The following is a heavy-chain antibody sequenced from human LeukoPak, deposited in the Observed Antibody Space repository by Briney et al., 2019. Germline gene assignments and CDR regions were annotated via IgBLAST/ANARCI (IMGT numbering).Heavy chain of an antibody. CDR1: GGSISSYY. CDR2: IYYSGST. Sequence: SETLSLTCTVSGGSISSYYWSWIRQPPGKGLEWIGYIYYSGSTNYNPSLKSRVTISVDTSKNQFSLKLSAVTAADTAVYYCARVHYGSGYYYYYMDVWGKGTTVTISS. J-gene: IGHJ6*03. D-gene: IGHD3-10*01. V-gene: IGHV4-59*01. CDR3: ARVHYGSGYYYYYMDV.